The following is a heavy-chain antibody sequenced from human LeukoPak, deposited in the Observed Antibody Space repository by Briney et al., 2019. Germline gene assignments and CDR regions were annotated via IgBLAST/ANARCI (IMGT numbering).Heavy chain of an antibody. CDR3: ARFTPQGYGWGGYNRFDP. CDR1: GGSINSYY. D-gene: IGHD3-16*01. V-gene: IGHV4-59*01. CDR2: IYYSGST. Sequence: SETLSLTCTVSGGSINSYYWSWIRQPPGKGLEWIGYIYYSGSTNYNPSLKSRVTISVDTSKNQFSLRLSSVTAADTAVYYCARFTPQGYGWGGYNRFDPWGQGTLVTVSS. J-gene: IGHJ5*02.